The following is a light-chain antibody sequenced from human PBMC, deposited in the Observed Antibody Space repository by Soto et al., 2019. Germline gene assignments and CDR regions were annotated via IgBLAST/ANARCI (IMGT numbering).Light chain of an antibody. J-gene: IGKJ1*01. CDR3: QQYENWPWT. CDR1: ETVSTN. V-gene: IGKV3-15*01. CDR2: AAS. Sequence: ESVVTQSPATLSVSPGEGATLSCRASETVSTNLAWYQQRPGQAPRLLIYAASTRATGVTARVSGSASGTEFTLSISSLQSEDVAAYYCQQYENWPWTLGQGTKVDIK.